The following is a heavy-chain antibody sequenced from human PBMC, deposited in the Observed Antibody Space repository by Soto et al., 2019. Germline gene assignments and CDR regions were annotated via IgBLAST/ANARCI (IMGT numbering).Heavy chain of an antibody. CDR2: ISGGGDTT. Sequence: EVQLLESGGGLVQPGGSLRLSCAASGFTFNNYAMTWVPQAPGKGLEWVSAISGGGDTTSYADSVKGRFTVSRDGSKNTLNLQMSSLRAEDTALYYCAKGRGGSGSLTPRVDFWGQGTLVTVSS. CDR3: AKGRGGSGSLTPRVDF. V-gene: IGHV3-23*01. CDR1: GFTFNNYA. D-gene: IGHD3-10*01. J-gene: IGHJ4*02.